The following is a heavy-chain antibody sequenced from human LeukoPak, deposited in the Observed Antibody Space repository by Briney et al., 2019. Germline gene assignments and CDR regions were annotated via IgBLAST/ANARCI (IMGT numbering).Heavy chain of an antibody. J-gene: IGHJ4*02. CDR2: ISDSGGST. D-gene: IGHD6-13*01. Sequence: PGGSLRLSCAASGFTFSSYAMSWVRQAPGKGLEWVSGISDSGGSTYYADSVKGRFTIYRDSSKNMLYLQMNSLRGDDTAVYYCAKDHGSARSTWYYWGQGTLVTVSS. CDR1: GFTFSSYA. V-gene: IGHV3-23*01. CDR3: AKDHGSARSTWYY.